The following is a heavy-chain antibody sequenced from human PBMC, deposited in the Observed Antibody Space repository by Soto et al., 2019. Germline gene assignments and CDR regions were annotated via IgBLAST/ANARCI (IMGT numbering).Heavy chain of an antibody. Sequence: PGGSLRLSCSASGFTFSSYAMHWVRQAPGKGLEYVSAISSNGGSTYYADSVKGKFTISRDNSKNTLYLQMSSLGAEDTAVYYCVKDTKRAVPSIYDFWNWGQGTLVTVSS. CDR2: ISSNGGST. D-gene: IGHD3-3*01. CDR1: GFTFSSYA. J-gene: IGHJ4*02. CDR3: VKDTKRAVPSIYDFWN. V-gene: IGHV3-64D*08.